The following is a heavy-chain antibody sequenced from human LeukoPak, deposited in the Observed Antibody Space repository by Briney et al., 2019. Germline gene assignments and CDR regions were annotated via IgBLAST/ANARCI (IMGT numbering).Heavy chain of an antibody. Sequence: GGSLRLSCAAPGFTFEDYGMSWVRQVPGKGLEWVSGISLNGGSTGYADSVKGRFTISRDNAKNSLYLQMNSLRAEDTAVYYCARRDSDYDFWSGYYWFDYWGQGTLVTVSS. V-gene: IGHV3-20*04. J-gene: IGHJ4*02. CDR2: ISLNGGST. CDR1: GFTFEDYG. D-gene: IGHD3-3*01. CDR3: ARRDSDYDFWSGYYWFDY.